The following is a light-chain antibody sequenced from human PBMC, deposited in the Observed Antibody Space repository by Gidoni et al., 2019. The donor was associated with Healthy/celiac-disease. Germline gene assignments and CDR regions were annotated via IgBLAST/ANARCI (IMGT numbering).Light chain of an antibody. CDR3: QHLGT. Sequence: EIVMTQSPATLSVSPGERATLSCRASQSVSSNLAWYQQNPGPAPRLLIYGASPRATGIPARFSGRGSGTEFTLSISSLQSEDFAVYYCQHLGTFGQGTKVEIK. J-gene: IGKJ1*01. CDR1: QSVSSN. CDR2: GAS. V-gene: IGKV3-15*01.